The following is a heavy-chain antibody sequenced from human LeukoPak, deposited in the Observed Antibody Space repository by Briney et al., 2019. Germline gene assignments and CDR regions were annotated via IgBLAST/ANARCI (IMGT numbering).Heavy chain of an antibody. CDR3: ARVGYCSTTSCYWRAFDC. CDR2: IKQDGSEK. J-gene: IGHJ4*02. D-gene: IGHD2-2*01. Sequence: GGSLRLSCAASGFTFSSYWMSWVRQAPGKGLEWAANIKQDGSEKYYVDSVKGRFTISRDNAKNSLYLQMSSLGAEDTAVYYCARVGYCSTTSCYWRAFDCWGQGTLVTVSS. V-gene: IGHV3-7*01. CDR1: GFTFSSYW.